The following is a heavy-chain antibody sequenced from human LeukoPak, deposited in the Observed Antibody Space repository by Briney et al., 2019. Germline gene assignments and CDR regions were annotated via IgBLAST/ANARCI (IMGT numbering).Heavy chain of an antibody. Sequence: PSETLSLTCTVSGGSISSYYWSWIRQPAGKGLEWIGRIYTSGSTNYNPSLKSRVTMSVDTSKNQFSLKLSSVTAADTAVYYCARGDYYDSSGYYWPCFDYWGQGTLVTVSS. D-gene: IGHD3-22*01. J-gene: IGHJ4*02. CDR2: IYTSGST. V-gene: IGHV4-4*07. CDR3: ARGDYYDSSGYYWPCFDY. CDR1: GGSISSYY.